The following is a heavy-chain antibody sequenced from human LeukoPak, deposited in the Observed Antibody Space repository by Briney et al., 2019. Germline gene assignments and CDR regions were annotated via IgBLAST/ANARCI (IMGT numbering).Heavy chain of an antibody. Sequence: GGSLRLSCAASGFTFSSYDMHWVRQAAGKGLEWVSAIGTAGDTYYPGSVKGRFTISRQNAKNSLYLQMNSLRAGDTAVYYCARGGRAAAACVANWFDPWGQGTLVTVSS. J-gene: IGHJ5*02. D-gene: IGHD6-13*01. CDR1: GFTFSSYD. V-gene: IGHV3-13*01. CDR2: IGTAGDT. CDR3: ARGGRAAAACVANWFDP.